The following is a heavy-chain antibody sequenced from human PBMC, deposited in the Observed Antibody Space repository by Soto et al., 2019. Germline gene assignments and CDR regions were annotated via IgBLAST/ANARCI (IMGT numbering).Heavy chain of an antibody. D-gene: IGHD3-22*01. CDR3: ARGIYYYDSSGYYPPPGY. CDR1: GGTFSSYA. J-gene: IGHJ4*02. CDR2: IIPIFGTA. Sequence: SVKVSCKASGGTFSSYAISWVRQAPGQGLQWMGGIIPIFGTANYAQKFQGRVTITADESTSTAYMELSSLRSEDTAVYYCARGIYYYDSSGYYPPPGYWGQGTLVTVSS. V-gene: IGHV1-69*13.